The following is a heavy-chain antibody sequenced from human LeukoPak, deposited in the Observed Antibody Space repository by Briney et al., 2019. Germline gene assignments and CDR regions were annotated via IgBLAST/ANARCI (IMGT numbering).Heavy chain of an antibody. CDR2: IGTYGGDT. Sequence: ASVKVSCKATSRISWVRQAPGQGLEWMGWIGTYGGDTYYAQKFQGRITVTTDTSTSTVYMELRSLRSDDTAVYYCARDPGSRKHNWFDPWGQGTLVTVSS. CDR1: TSR. V-gene: IGHV1-18*01. J-gene: IGHJ5*02. CDR3: ARDPGSRKHNWFDP. D-gene: IGHD3-10*01.